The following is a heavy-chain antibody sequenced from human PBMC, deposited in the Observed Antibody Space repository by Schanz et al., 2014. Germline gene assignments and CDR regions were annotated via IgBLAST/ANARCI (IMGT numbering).Heavy chain of an antibody. Sequence: VQLVESGGGLVQPGGSLRLSCAASGFDFSGHNMNWVRQAPGKGLEWISYIDRSFTSFYIDSVKGRFTISRDNTKNSVFLQMSSLRVEDTGLYFCARDPVEGAPTPYYFDSWGPGTLVTVSS. CDR2: IDRSFTS. CDR3: ARDPVEGAPTPYYFDS. D-gene: IGHD1-26*01. CDR1: GFDFSGHN. V-gene: IGHV3-48*04. J-gene: IGHJ4*02.